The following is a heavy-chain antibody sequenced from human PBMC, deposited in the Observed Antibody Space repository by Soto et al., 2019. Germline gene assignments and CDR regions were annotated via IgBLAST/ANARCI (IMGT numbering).Heavy chain of an antibody. CDR2: ISDSGGST. J-gene: IGHJ4*02. D-gene: IGHD3-22*01. V-gene: IGHV3-23*01. Sequence: PGGSLRLSCAASGFTFNNYPMRWVRQAPGKGLEWVSAISDSGGSTYYADSVKGRFTISRDNSKNTLYLQMNSLRAEDTAVYYCAKELYYYDSSGYYAQFDYWGQGTLVTVSS. CDR1: GFTFNNYP. CDR3: AKELYYYDSSGYYAQFDY.